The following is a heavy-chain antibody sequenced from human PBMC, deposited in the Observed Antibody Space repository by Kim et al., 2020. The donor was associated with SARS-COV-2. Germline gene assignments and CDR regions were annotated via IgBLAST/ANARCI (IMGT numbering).Heavy chain of an antibody. CDR3: ARGPRNILTGYPINWFDP. CDR2: INHSGST. CDR1: GGSFSGYY. D-gene: IGHD3-9*01. V-gene: IGHV4-34*01. J-gene: IGHJ5*02. Sequence: SETLSLTCAVYGGSFSGYYWSWIRQPPGKGLEWIGEINHSGSTNYNPSLKSRVTISVDTSKNQFSLKLSSVTAADTAVYYCARGPRNILTGYPINWFDP.